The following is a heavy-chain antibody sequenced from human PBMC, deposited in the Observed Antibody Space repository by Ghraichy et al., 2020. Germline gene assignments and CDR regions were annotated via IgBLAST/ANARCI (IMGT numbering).Heavy chain of an antibody. J-gene: IGHJ3*02. V-gene: IGHV6-1*01. CDR2: TYYRSKWYN. D-gene: IGHD3-22*01. Sequence: SQTLSLTCAISGDSVSSNRAAWNWIRQSPSRGLEWLGRTYYRSKWYNDYAVSVKSRITINPDTSKNQFSLQLNSVTPEDTAVYYCAREGLSPFTMIVVVSPDAFDIWGQGTMVTVSA. CDR1: GDSVSSNRAA. CDR3: AREGLSPFTMIVVVSPDAFDI.